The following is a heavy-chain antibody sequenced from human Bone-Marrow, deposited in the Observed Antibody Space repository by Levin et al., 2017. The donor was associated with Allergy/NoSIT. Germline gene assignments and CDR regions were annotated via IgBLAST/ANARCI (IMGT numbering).Heavy chain of an antibody. J-gene: IGHJ6*02. CDR1: GFIFSKYS. CDR3: VGSESITGTEDLKVMDV. D-gene: IGHD1/OR15-1a*01. CDR2: ISSASSYI. V-gene: IGHV3-21*01. Sequence: GGSLRLSCAASGFIFSKYSLHWVRQSPGKGLEWVSSISSASSYISYADSVKGRFTISRDNAKNSLSLQMNSLRAEDTAVYYCVGSESITGTEDLKVMDVWGQGTTVTVSS.